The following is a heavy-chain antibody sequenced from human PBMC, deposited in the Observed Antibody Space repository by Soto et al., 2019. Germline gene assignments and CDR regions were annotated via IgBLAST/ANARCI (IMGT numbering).Heavy chain of an antibody. V-gene: IGHV1-69*12. D-gene: IGHD4-17*01. CDR2: IIPLFGTT. J-gene: IGHJ4*02. CDR3: ERDGAVTVTTSYFDY. Sequence: QVQLVQSGAEVKKPGSSVKVSCKASGGTFSRNAINWVRQAPGQGLEWMGGIIPLFGTTNYAQNFQGRLTITADESTNTAYMELSSLRSEDTAVYYCERDGAVTVTTSYFDYWGQGTLVSVSS. CDR1: GGTFSRNA.